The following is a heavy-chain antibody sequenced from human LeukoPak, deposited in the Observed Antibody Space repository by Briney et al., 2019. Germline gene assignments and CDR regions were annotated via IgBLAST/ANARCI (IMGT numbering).Heavy chain of an antibody. Sequence: GGSLRLSCAASGFPFSSYAMSWVRQAPGKGLEWVSAISGSGGSTYYADAVKGRFTISRDNSKNTLYLQMSSLRAEDTAVYYCAKMSSRDPLDYWGQGSLVTVSS. V-gene: IGHV3-23*01. CDR3: AKMSSRDPLDY. J-gene: IGHJ4*02. CDR1: GFPFSSYA. CDR2: ISGSGGST. D-gene: IGHD6-13*01.